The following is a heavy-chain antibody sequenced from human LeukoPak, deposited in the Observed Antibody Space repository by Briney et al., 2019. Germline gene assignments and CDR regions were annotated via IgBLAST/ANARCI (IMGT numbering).Heavy chain of an antibody. J-gene: IGHJ4*02. CDR3: ARVGDFWSGYYPPFDY. Sequence: GGSLRLSGAASGFTVSSNYMSWVRQAPGKGLEWVSVIYSGGSTYYADSVKGRFTISRDNSKNTLYLQMNSLRAEDTAVYYCARVGDFWSGYYPPFDYWGQGTLVTVSS. D-gene: IGHD3-3*01. CDR1: GFTVSSNY. V-gene: IGHV3-53*01. CDR2: IYSGGST.